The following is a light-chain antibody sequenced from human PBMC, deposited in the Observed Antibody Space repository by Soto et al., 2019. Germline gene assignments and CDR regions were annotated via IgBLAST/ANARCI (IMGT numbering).Light chain of an antibody. J-gene: IGLJ1*01. V-gene: IGLV2-14*01. CDR2: EVT. CDR1: SSDVGGYNY. Sequence: QSGLTQPASVSGSPGQSITISCTGTSSDVGGYNYASWYQQHPGKAPKLMISEVTNRPSGASDRFSGSKSGNTASLTISGLQAEDEADYYCSSFTSRFTFVFGTGTKVTVL. CDR3: SSFTSRFTFV.